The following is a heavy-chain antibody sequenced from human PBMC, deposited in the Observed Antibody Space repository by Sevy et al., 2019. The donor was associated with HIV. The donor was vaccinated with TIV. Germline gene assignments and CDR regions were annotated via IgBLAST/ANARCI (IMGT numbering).Heavy chain of an antibody. J-gene: IGHJ4*02. Sequence: GGSLRLSCAASGFTFSSYWMGWVRQAPGKGLEWVATMKQDGSEKDYVDSVKGRFTISRDNAKNSLYLQMNSLRVEDTDVYYCVREGLGGFSYSLDCWGQGTLVTVSS. D-gene: IGHD5-18*01. V-gene: IGHV3-7*01. CDR2: MKQDGSEK. CDR1: GFTFSSYW. CDR3: VREGLGGFSYSLDC.